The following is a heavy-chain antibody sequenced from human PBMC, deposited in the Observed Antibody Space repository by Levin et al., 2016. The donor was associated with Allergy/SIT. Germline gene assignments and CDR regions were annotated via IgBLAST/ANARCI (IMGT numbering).Heavy chain of an antibody. CDR3: ARASSRAWIQLWSPFDY. CDR2: INPNSGGT. Sequence: VRQAPGQGLEWMGWINPNSGGTNYAQKFQGWVTMTRDTSISTAYMELSRLRSDDTAVYYCARASSRAWIQLWSPFDYWGQGTLVTVSS. V-gene: IGHV1-2*04. J-gene: IGHJ4*02. D-gene: IGHD5-18*01.